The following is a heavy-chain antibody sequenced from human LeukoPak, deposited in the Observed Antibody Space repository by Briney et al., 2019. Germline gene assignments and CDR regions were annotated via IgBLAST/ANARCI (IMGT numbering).Heavy chain of an antibody. CDR3: ARGWLAETTVVTPYNY. Sequence: SVKVSCKASGGTFSNYAINWVRQAPGHGLEWMGGIIPIFGTAHYAQKFQGRVTITADESTSTAYMELRSLRSEDTAMYYCARGWLAETTVVTPYNYWGQGTLVTVSS. J-gene: IGHJ4*02. CDR2: IIPIFGTA. V-gene: IGHV1-69*13. CDR1: GGTFSNYA. D-gene: IGHD4-23*01.